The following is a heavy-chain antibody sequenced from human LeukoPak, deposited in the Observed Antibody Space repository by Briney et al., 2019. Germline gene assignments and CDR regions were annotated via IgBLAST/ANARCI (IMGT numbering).Heavy chain of an antibody. CDR2: INTDGSST. V-gene: IGHV3-74*01. D-gene: IGHD3-10*01. Sequence: GGSLRLSCAASGFTFSSYWMHWVRQAPGKGLVWVSRINTDGSSTSYADSVKGRITISRDNSKNTLYVQMNSLRAEDTAVYYCAKGKDYYLDYWGQGTLVTVSS. CDR3: AKGKDYYLDY. J-gene: IGHJ4*02. CDR1: GFTFSSYW.